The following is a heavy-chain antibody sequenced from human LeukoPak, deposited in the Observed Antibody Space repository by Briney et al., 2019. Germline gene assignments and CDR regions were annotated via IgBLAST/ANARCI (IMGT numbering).Heavy chain of an antibody. CDR3: ARDPPRGYYGSGPYYYMDV. Sequence: ASVKVSCKASGYTFTGYYMHWVRQAPGQGLEWMGWINPNSGGTNYAQKFQGRVTMTRDTSISTAYMELSRLRSDDTAVYYCARDPPRGYYGSGPYYYMDVWGKGTTVTISS. CDR2: INPNSGGT. CDR1: GYTFTGYY. D-gene: IGHD3-10*01. V-gene: IGHV1-2*02. J-gene: IGHJ6*03.